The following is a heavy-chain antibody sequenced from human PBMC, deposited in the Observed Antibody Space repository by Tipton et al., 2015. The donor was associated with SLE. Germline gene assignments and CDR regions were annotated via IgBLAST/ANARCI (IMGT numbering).Heavy chain of an antibody. CDR3: ARVIAAPPYGMDV. D-gene: IGHD6-6*01. CDR1: GFTFSTYA. J-gene: IGHJ6*02. V-gene: IGHV3-30*04. Sequence: SLRLSCVASGFTFSTYAMHWVRQAPGKGLEWVTFISYDGSNKYYGDSVKGRFTISRDNSKNTLYLQMNSLRAEDTAVYYCARVIAAPPYGMDVWGQGTTVTVSS. CDR2: ISYDGSNK.